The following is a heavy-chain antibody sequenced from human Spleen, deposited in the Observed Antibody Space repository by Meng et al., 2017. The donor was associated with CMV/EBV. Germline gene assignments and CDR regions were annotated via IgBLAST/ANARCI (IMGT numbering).Heavy chain of an antibody. D-gene: IGHD3-22*01. CDR3: ARGEDYYDSSGYYFCYFDY. Sequence: SETLSLTCTVSGGSISSYYWSWIRQPPGKGLEWIGYMYYSGSTNYNPSLKSRVTISVDTSKDQFSLKLSSVTAADTAVYYCARGEDYYDSSGYYFCYFDYWGQGTLVTVSS. CDR2: MYYSGST. J-gene: IGHJ4*02. V-gene: IGHV4-59*01. CDR1: GGSISSYY.